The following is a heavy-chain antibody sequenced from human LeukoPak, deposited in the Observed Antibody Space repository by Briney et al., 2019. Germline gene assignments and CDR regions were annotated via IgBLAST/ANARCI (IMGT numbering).Heavy chain of an antibody. CDR2: ISGSGGST. D-gene: IGHD3-22*01. CDR1: GFTFSSYA. CDR3: AKDLYYYDSSGYYAPWYYFDY. J-gene: IGHJ4*02. Sequence: GGSLRLSCAASGFTFSSYAMSWVRQAPGKGLEWVSAISGSGGSTYYADSVKGRFTISRDNSKNTLYLQMNSLRAEDTAVYYCAKDLYYYDSSGYYAPWYYFDYWGQGTLVTVSS. V-gene: IGHV3-23*01.